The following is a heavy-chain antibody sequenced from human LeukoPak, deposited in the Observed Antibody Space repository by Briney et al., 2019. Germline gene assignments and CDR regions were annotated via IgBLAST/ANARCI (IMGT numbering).Heavy chain of an antibody. J-gene: IGHJ6*02. CDR1: GGTFSSYA. CDR2: IIPILGIA. D-gene: IGHD2-21*02. V-gene: IGHV1-69*04. Sequence: SVKVSCKASGGTFSSYAISWVRQAPGQGLEWMGRIIPILGIANYAQKFQGRVTITADKSTSTAYMELSSLRSEDTAVYYCATAPIVVVTPSDYYYYGMDVWGQGTTVTVSS. CDR3: ATAPIVVVTPSDYYYYGMDV.